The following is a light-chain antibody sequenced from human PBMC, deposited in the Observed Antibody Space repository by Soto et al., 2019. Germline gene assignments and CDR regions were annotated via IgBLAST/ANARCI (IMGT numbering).Light chain of an antibody. CDR1: SSDVGGYNH. CDR3: SSYTSSSTVV. V-gene: IGLV2-14*01. CDR2: DVN. J-gene: IGLJ2*01. Sequence: QSALTQPASVSGSPGQSITISCTGTSSDVGGYNHVSWYQQHPGKPPKLMIYDVNNRPSGVSNRFSGSKSGNTASLTISGLQAEDEADYYCSSYTSSSTVVFGGGTKLTVL.